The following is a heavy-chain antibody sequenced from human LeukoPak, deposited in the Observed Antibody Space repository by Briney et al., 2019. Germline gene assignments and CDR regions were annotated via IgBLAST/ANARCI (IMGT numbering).Heavy chain of an antibody. CDR1: GGSISSNKYY. CDR2: IYYSGST. V-gene: IGHV4-39*01. D-gene: IGHD1-26*01. CDR3: ATPYSGGYQGLDI. J-gene: IGHJ3*02. Sequence: SEALSLTCTVSGGSISSNKYYWGWIRQPPGKGLEWIGSIYYSGSTYYNPTLKSRVTIFVDTSKNQFSLKLSSVTAADTAVYYCATPYSGGYQGLDIWGQGTMVTVSS.